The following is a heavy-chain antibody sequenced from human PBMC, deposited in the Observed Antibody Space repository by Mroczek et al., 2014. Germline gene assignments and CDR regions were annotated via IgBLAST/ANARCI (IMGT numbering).Heavy chain of an antibody. V-gene: IGHV4-34*01. CDR2: INHSGST. J-gene: IGHJ4*02. Sequence: QVQLQHGAQDCSKPSETLSLTCAVYGGSFSGYYWSWIRQPPGKGLEWIGEINHSGSTNYNPSLKSRVTISVDTSKNQFSLKLSSVTAADTAVYYCARVAGGVMTTVTRPSYFDYWGQGTLVTVSS. CDR3: ARVAGGVMTTVTRPSYFDY. CDR1: GGSFSGYY. D-gene: IGHD4-11*01.